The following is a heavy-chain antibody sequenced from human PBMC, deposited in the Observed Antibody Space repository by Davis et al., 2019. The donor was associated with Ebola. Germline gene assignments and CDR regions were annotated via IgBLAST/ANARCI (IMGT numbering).Heavy chain of an antibody. D-gene: IGHD6-6*01. Sequence: GGSLRLSCAASGFTFRGSAMHWVRQASGKGLEWVGRIRSKANSYATAYAASVKGRFTISRDDSKNTAYLQMNSLKTEDTAVYYCTKTSSSTNPDYWGQGTLVTVSS. CDR1: GFTFRGSA. CDR3: TKTSSSTNPDY. J-gene: IGHJ4*02. CDR2: IRSKANSYAT. V-gene: IGHV3-73*01.